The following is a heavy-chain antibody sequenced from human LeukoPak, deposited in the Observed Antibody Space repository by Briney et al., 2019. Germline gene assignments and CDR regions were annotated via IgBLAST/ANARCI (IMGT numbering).Heavy chain of an antibody. CDR2: INHSGST. D-gene: IGHD4-23*01. Sequence: SETLSLTCAVYGGSFSGYYWSWIRQPPGKGLEGIGEINHSGSTNYNPSLKSRVTISVDTSKNQFSLKLSSVTAADTAVYYCARSKDGGNSGDYWGQGTLVTVSS. CDR1: GGSFSGYY. CDR3: ARSKDGGNSGDY. V-gene: IGHV4-34*01. J-gene: IGHJ4*02.